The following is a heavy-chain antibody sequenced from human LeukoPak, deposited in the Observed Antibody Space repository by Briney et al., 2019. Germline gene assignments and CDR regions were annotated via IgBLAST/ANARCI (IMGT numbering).Heavy chain of an antibody. CDR3: ARSGGWQKNWFDP. V-gene: IGHV4-59*05. CDR2: IYYSGST. J-gene: IGHJ5*02. CDR1: GGSISSYY. D-gene: IGHD6-19*01. Sequence: SETLSLTCTVSGGSISSYYWSWIRQPPGKGLEWIGSIYYSGSTYYNPSLKSRVTISVDTSKNQFSLKLSSVTAADTAVYYCARSGGWQKNWFDPWGQGTLVTVSS.